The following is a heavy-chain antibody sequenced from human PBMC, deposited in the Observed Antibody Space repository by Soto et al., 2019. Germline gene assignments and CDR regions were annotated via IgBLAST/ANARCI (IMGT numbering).Heavy chain of an antibody. CDR3: ASLLGGSTSNYNWFDP. CDR2: INHSGST. Sequence: SETLSLTCAVYGGSFSGYYWSWIRQPPGKGLEWIGEINHSGSTNYNPSLKSRVTISVDTSKNQFSLKLSSVTAADTAVYYCASLLGGSTSNYNWFDPWGQGTLVTVSS. CDR1: GGSFSGYY. V-gene: IGHV4-34*01. D-gene: IGHD2-2*01. J-gene: IGHJ5*02.